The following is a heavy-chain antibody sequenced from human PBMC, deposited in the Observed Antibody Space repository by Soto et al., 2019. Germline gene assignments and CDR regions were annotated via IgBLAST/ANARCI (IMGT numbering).Heavy chain of an antibody. CDR1: GGSISGYY. V-gene: IGHV4-34*01. CDR3: ARDKITGLFDY. D-gene: IGHD2-8*02. CDR2: INHSGST. J-gene: IGHJ4*02. Sequence: QVQLQQWGAGLLKPSEILSLTCAVYGGSISGYYWTWIRQPPGTGLEWIGEINHSGSTNYNPSLKSVVTISVDASKNQFSLKLTSVTAADTAVYYSARDKITGLFDYWGQGTLVTVSS.